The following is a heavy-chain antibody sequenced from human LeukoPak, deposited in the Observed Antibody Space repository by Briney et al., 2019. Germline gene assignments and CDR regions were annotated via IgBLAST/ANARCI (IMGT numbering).Heavy chain of an antibody. CDR2: IRGSGGST. J-gene: IGHJ4*02. V-gene: IGHV3-23*01. CDR3: AKTTGETYKGSCDY. Sequence: GGSLRLSCAASGFTFSNYAMSWVRQAPGKGLEWVSSIRGSGGSTYYADSVKGQFTISRDNSKNTLYLQMYSLRAEDTAVYYCAKTTGETYKGSCDYWGQGTLVTVSS. CDR1: GFTFSNYA. D-gene: IGHD5-24*01.